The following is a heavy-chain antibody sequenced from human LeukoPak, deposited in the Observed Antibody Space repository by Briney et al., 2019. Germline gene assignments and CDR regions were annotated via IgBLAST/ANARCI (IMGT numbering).Heavy chain of an antibody. CDR1: GESFNRYY. V-gene: IGHV4-34*01. CDR3: ARLDISTTWYAFDY. D-gene: IGHD5-12*01. J-gene: IGHJ4*02. Sequence: SETLSLTCAVYGESFNRYYWSWIRQPPGKGLEWIAEIYHDGNTNYNPSLKSRVTISVDTSNNHFSLKLTSVTAADTAVYYCARLDISTTWYAFDYWGQGTLVTVSS. CDR2: IYHDGNT.